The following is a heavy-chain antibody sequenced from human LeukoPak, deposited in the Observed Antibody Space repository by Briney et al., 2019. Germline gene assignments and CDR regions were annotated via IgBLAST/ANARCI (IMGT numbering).Heavy chain of an antibody. CDR2: ISSSSSYI. V-gene: IGHV3-11*06. CDR1: GFTFSDYY. D-gene: IGHD6-19*01. CDR3: ARMARVAVAGTGSMDV. Sequence: GGSLRLSCAASGFTFSDYYMSWIRQAPGKGLEWVSSISSSSSYIYYADSVKGRFTISRDNAKKSLYLQMNSLRAEDTAAYYCARMARVAVAGTGSMDVWGKGTTVTVSS. J-gene: IGHJ6*03.